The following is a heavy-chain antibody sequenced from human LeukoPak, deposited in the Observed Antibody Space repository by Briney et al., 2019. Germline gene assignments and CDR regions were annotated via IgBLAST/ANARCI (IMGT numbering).Heavy chain of an antibody. CDR3: ARDRAGDYNWFDP. Sequence: GGSLRLSCAASGFTFSSYGMHWVRQAPGKGLEWVAVIWYDGSNKYYADSVKGRFTISRDNSKNTLYLQMNSLRAEDTAVYYCARDRAGDYNWFDPWGQGTLVTVSS. J-gene: IGHJ5*02. CDR2: IWYDGSNK. D-gene: IGHD2-21*02. V-gene: IGHV3-33*01. CDR1: GFTFSSYG.